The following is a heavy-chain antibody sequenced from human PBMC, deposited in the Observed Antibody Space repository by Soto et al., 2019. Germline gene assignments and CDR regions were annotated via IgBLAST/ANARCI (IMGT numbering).Heavy chain of an antibody. CDR2: IYYSGST. V-gene: IGHV4-30-4*01. CDR3: ARGFCSSTSCKGGNNWFDP. D-gene: IGHD2-2*01. Sequence: LSLTCTVSGGSISSGDYYWSWIRQPPGKGLEWIGYIYYSGSTYYNPSLKSRVTISVDTSKNQFSLKLSSVTAADTAVYYCARGFCSSTSCKGGNNWFDPWGQGTLVTVSS. CDR1: GGSISSGDYY. J-gene: IGHJ5*02.